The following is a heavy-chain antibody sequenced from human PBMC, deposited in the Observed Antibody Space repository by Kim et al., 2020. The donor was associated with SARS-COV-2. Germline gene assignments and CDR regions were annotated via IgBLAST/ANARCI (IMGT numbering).Heavy chain of an antibody. J-gene: IGHJ5*01. Sequence: SETLSLTCTVSGASISSSGYYWGWIRQPPGKGLEWIGPIYNSDTKYYNPALQIRVTISVDTSTYQFSLRLNSVTAADTAVYYCVRQSRWGGTCAWSDPWGQGTVVTVSS. V-gene: IGHV4-39*01. CDR3: VRQSRWGGTCAWSDP. D-gene: IGHD3-16*01. CDR1: GASISSSGYY. CDR2: IYNSDTK.